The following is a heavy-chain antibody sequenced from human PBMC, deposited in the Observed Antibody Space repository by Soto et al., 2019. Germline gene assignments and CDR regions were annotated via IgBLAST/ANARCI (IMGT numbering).Heavy chain of an antibody. CDR1: GGTFSSYT. Sequence: QVQLVQSGAEVKKPGSSVKVSCKASGGTFSSYTISWVRQAPGQGLEWMGRIIPILGIANYAQKFQGRVTITADKSTSTAYMELSSLRYEDTAVYYCARGPLVGDYVFDYWGQGTLVTVFS. V-gene: IGHV1-69*02. CDR3: ARGPLVGDYVFDY. J-gene: IGHJ4*02. CDR2: IIPILGIA. D-gene: IGHD4-17*01.